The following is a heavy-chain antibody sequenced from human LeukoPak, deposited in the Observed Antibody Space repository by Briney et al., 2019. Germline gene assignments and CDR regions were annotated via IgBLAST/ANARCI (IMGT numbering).Heavy chain of an antibody. CDR2: ISGASR. CDR3: ANEGERSYWYFDL. V-gene: IGHV3-23*01. CDR1: ELTFNTYG. D-gene: IGHD1-1*01. J-gene: IGHJ2*01. Sequence: GGSPRLSCAVSELTFNTYGMSWVRQAPGGGLEWVSAISGASRYYADSVKGRFTISRDNSQNTMYLQMNNLRVEDTAVYYCANEGERSYWYFDLWSRGTLVTVSP.